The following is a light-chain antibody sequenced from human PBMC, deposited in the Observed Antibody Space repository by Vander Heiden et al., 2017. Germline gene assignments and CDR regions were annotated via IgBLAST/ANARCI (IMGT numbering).Light chain of an antibody. CDR1: QSVDNY. V-gene: IGKV3-11*01. CDR3: QRNNWPIT. CDR2: DAS. J-gene: IGKJ5*01. Sequence: EIVLTQSPATLSLSPGERATLSCRASQSVDNYLAWYQQKPGQAPRLLIYDASNSAAGIPDRFSGSGSGTDFTLTISSRAPEDFAVYYWQRNNWPITFGQGTRLDIK.